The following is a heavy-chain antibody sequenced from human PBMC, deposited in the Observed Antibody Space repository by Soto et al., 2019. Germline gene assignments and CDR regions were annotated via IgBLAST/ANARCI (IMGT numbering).Heavy chain of an antibody. J-gene: IGHJ6*02. CDR2: IIPISDTT. CDR3: ARSQGSSTSLEIYYYYYYGMDV. D-gene: IGHD2-2*01. Sequence: SVKVSCKASGGTFSSYAISWVRQAPGQGLEWMGGIIPISDTTNYAQKFQGRVTITADESTSTAYMELSSLRSEDTAVYYCARSQGSSTSLEIYYYYYYGMDVWGQGTTVTAP. CDR1: GGTFSSYA. V-gene: IGHV1-69*13.